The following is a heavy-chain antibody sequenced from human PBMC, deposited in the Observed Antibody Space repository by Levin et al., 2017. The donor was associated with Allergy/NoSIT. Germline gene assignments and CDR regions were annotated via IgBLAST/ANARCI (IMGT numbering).Heavy chain of an antibody. Sequence: RPGGSLRLSCTVSGFTFDNFGMTWVRQAPGKGLEWVGLIRSKAYGETTEYAASVKGRFTISRDESKTIAYLQMNSLKTEDTAVYYCTRIYCSSTSCYAVYFQHWGQGTLVTVSS. CDR2: IRSKAYGETT. V-gene: IGHV3-49*04. J-gene: IGHJ1*01. D-gene: IGHD2-2*01. CDR1: GFTFDNFG. CDR3: TRIYCSSTSCYAVYFQH.